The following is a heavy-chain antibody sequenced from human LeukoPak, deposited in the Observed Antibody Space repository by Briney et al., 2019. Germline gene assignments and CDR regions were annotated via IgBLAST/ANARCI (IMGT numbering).Heavy chain of an antibody. D-gene: IGHD1-26*01. CDR3: ATGGGSYYVPLDY. Sequence: ASVRVSCKVSGYTLTELSMHWVRQAPGKGLEWMGGFDPEDGETIYAQKFQGRVTMTEDTSTDTAYIELSSLRSEDTAVYYCATGGGSYYVPLDYWGQGTLVTVSS. J-gene: IGHJ4*02. CDR1: GYTLTELS. CDR2: FDPEDGET. V-gene: IGHV1-24*01.